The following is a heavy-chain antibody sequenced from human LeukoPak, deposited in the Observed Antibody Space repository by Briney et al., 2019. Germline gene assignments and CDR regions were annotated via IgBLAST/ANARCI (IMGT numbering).Heavy chain of an antibody. D-gene: IGHD3-10*01. CDR2: IYSGGST. J-gene: IGHJ6*02. Sequence: GGSLRLSCAASGFTVISNYMSWVRQAPGKGLEWVSVIYSGGSTYYADSVKGRFTISRDNSKNTLYLQMNSLRAEDTAVYYCANIRGTAGTYSYSGMDVWGQGTTVIVSS. CDR1: GFTVISNY. CDR3: ANIRGTAGTYSYSGMDV. V-gene: IGHV3-66*01.